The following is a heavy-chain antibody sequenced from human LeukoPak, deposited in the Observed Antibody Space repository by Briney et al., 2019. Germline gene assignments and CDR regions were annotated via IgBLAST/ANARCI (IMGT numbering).Heavy chain of an antibody. D-gene: IGHD4-23*01. Sequence: GGSLRLSCAASGFTFSSYAMHWVRQAPGKGLEWVAVISYDGSNKYYADSVKGRFTISRDNSKNTLYLQMNSLRAGDTAVYYCARDTGDYGGNYFDYWGQGTLVTVSS. CDR3: ARDTGDYGGNYFDY. V-gene: IGHV3-30*04. CDR1: GFTFSSYA. CDR2: ISYDGSNK. J-gene: IGHJ4*02.